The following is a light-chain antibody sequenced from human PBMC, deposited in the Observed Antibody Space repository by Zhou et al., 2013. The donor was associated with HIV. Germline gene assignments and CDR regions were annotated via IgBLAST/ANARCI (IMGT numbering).Light chain of an antibody. J-gene: IGKJ4*01. Sequence: DVQMTQSPSSVSASVGDRVTITCRANDDISTYLAWYQQKAGEAPKLLIYAASSLQGGVPSRFSGSGSGTDFTLTISSLQPEDFATYYCQQAKSFVTTFGGGTKVEIK. CDR2: AAS. CDR3: QQAKSFVTT. V-gene: IGKV1-12*01. CDR1: DDISTY.